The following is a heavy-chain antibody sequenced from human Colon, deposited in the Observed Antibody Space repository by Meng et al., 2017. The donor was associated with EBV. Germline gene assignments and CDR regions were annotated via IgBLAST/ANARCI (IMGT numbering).Heavy chain of an antibody. CDR1: GGSSRSCDHS. CDR3: ARVGWRQWSFDL. J-gene: IGHJ2*01. CDR2: IYYSGIT. Sequence: LSLPCTVSGGSSRSCDHSWSVIRQPPGKGLQLIGHIYYSGITSYNPSLKSRVTISVDTSNNQFSLKLSSVTAADTAVYYCARVGWRQWSFDLWGRGTLVTVSS. V-gene: IGHV4-30-4*01. D-gene: IGHD5-18*01.